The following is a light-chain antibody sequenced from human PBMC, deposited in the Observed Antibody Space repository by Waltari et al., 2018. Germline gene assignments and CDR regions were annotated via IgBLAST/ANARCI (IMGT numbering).Light chain of an antibody. J-gene: IGKJ1*01. V-gene: IGKV1-5*01. CDR1: QSISKW. CDR2: QAS. Sequence: DIQMTQSPSTLSASVGDRVIITCRASQSISKWLAWYQQTPGKAPKVLIYQASSLQSGVSSRFSGSGSGTDFSLTINSLQPEDSAVYYCQQYNNWPPGTFGQGTRVEV. CDR3: QQYNNWPPGT.